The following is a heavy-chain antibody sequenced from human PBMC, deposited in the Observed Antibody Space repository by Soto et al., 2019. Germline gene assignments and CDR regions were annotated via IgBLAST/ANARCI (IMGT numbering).Heavy chain of an antibody. J-gene: IGHJ6*02. V-gene: IGHV1-69*01. CDR2: IIPVFGTE. D-gene: IGHD6-13*01. CDR3: ARDRIAGSKYFYGMDV. Sequence: QVQLVQSGAEVKKPGSSVRVSCKASGGTFSSYAISWVRQAPGHGLECMGGIIPVFGTENYAQKVQGRVTITADESTTPAYMEMSSLRSEDTAVYYCARDRIAGSKYFYGMDVWGQGNTVTFSS. CDR1: GGTFSSYA.